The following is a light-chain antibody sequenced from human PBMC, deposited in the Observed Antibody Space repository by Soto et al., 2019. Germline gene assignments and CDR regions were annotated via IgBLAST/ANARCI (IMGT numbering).Light chain of an antibody. V-gene: IGKV3-15*01. J-gene: IGKJ1*01. CDR1: QSVSSN. CDR2: DAS. CDR3: QQYNNWPET. Sequence: EIVMTQSPATLSVSPGGRATLSCRASQSVSSNLAWYQQKPGQAPRLLIYDASTRATGIPATFSGSGSGTDFTLTISSLQSEDFAVYYCQQYNNWPETFGQGTKVEI.